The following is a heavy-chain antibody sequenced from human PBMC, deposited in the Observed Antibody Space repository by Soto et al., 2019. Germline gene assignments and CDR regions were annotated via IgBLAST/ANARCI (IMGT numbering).Heavy chain of an antibody. CDR3: ARDQYYDILTGYSYNWFDP. J-gene: IGHJ5*02. CDR1: GYTFTSYA. V-gene: IGHV1-3*01. D-gene: IGHD3-9*01. CDR2: INAGNGNT. Sequence: SVKVSCKASGYTFTSYAMHWVRQAPEQRLEWMGWINAGNGNTKYSQKFQGRVTITSDTSASTAYMELSSLSSEDTAVYYCARDQYYDILTGYSYNWFDPWGQGTLVTVSS.